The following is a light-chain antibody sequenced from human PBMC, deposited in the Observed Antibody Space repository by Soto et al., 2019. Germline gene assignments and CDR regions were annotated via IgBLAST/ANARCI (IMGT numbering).Light chain of an antibody. V-gene: IGKV3-15*01. CDR2: DAS. J-gene: IGKJ2*01. CDR3: QHYKNWPPYT. CDR1: QSVNSD. Sequence: EIGMTQSPATLSLPPGERATLSCRASQSVNSDLAWYQQKPGQAPRLLIYDASTRAAGVPARFTGSGSETEFTLTISSLQSEDYAVYYCQHYKNWPPYTFGQGTKLEIK.